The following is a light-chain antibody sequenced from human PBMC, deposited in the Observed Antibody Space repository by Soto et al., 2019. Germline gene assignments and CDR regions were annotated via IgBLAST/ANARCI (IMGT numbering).Light chain of an antibody. V-gene: IGKV2-28*01. CDR2: LGS. J-gene: IGKJ5*01. CDR1: KSLLHSNGYNF. Sequence: DIVMTQSPLSLPVTPGEPASISCRSSKSLLHSNGYNFLDWYMQKPGQSPQLLIYLGSNRASGVPDRFSGSVSGTDFTLKLSRVEAEDVGVYYCMQALQSPITFGQGTRLEIK. CDR3: MQALQSPIT.